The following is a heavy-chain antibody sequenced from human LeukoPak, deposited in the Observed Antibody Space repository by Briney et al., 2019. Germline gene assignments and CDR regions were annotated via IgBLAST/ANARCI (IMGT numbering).Heavy chain of an antibody. Sequence: SVKVSCKASGFTFTRSAVQWVRQARGQRLEWIGWIVVGSGNTNYAQKFQERVTITRDMSTSTAYMELSSLRSEDTAVYYCAAGGVGELSVYWGQGTLVTVSS. CDR1: GFTFTRSA. V-gene: IGHV1-58*01. J-gene: IGHJ4*02. D-gene: IGHD3-10*01. CDR3: AAGGVGELSVY. CDR2: IVVGSGNT.